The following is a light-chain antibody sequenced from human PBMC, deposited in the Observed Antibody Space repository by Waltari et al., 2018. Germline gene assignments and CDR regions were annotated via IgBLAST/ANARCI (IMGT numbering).Light chain of an antibody. CDR1: SLRNYY. CDR2: GRN. Sequence: SSELTQDPAVSVALGQTVRITCQGDSLRNYYPSWYQQKPGKAPVLVLYGRNNRPSGIPDRFSGSNSGNTASLTITGAQAEDEGDYYCNSRDSSGNLLVFGRGTKLTVL. J-gene: IGLJ3*02. CDR3: NSRDSSGNLLV. V-gene: IGLV3-19*01.